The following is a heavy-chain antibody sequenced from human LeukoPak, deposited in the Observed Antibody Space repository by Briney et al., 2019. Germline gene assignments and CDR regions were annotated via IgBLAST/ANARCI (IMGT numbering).Heavy chain of an antibody. J-gene: IGHJ4*02. CDR1: GFTFSSYS. D-gene: IGHD1-20*01. CDR3: AVNWSY. CDR2: IYSGGST. V-gene: IGHV3-66*01. Sequence: PGGSLRLSCAASGFTFSSYSMNWVRQAPGKGLEWVSVIYSGGSTYYADSVKGRFTISRDNSKNTLYLQMNSLRAEDTAVYYCAVNWSYWGQGTLVTVSS.